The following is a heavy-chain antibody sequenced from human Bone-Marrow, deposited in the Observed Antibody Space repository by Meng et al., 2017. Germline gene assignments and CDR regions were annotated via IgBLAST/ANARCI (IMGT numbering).Heavy chain of an antibody. CDR2: IYYSGST. CDR1: GGSISSYY. D-gene: IGHD3-22*01. V-gene: IGHV4-59*01. Sequence: GSLRLSCTVSGGSISSYYWSWIRQPPGKGLEWIGYIYYSGSTNYNPSLKSRVTISVDTSKNQFSLKLSSVTAADTAMYYCARSHGATYYYDSSGYYLDAFDIWGQGTMVTVSS. CDR3: ARSHGATYYYDSSGYYLDAFDI. J-gene: IGHJ3*02.